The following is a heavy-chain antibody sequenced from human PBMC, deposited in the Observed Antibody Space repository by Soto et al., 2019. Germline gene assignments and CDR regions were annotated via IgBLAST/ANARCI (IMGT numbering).Heavy chain of an antibody. D-gene: IGHD1-26*01. Sequence: RPGGSLRLSCAASGFTFVDYGMSWVRQAPGKGLEWVSGINWNGGSTGYADSVKGRFTISRDNAKNSLYLQMNSLRAEDTALYYCASGIVGATTYGMDVWGQGTTVTVSS. CDR1: GFTFVDYG. V-gene: IGHV3-20*04. CDR3: ASGIVGATTYGMDV. J-gene: IGHJ6*02. CDR2: INWNGGST.